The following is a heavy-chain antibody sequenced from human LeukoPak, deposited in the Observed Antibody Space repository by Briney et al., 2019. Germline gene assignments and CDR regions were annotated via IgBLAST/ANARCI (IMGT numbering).Heavy chain of an antibody. CDR1: GFTLSSYS. Sequence: GGSLRLSCAASGFTLSSYSMNWVRQAPGKGLEWVSSISSSSYIYYADSVKGRFTISRDNAKNSLYLQMNSPRAEDTAVYYCARVLIAAAGTFDYWGQGTLVTVSS. D-gene: IGHD6-13*01. J-gene: IGHJ4*02. CDR3: ARVLIAAAGTFDY. V-gene: IGHV3-21*01. CDR2: ISSSSYI.